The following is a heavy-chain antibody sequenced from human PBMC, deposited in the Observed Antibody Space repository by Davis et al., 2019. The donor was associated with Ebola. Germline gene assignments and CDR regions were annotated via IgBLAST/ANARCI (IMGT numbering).Heavy chain of an antibody. Sequence: GESLKISCAASGFTFSDYYMNWIRQAPGKGLEWVSYISSSSRYTNYADSVKGRFTISRDNAKNSLYLQMNSLRAEDTAVYYCARDPDTAMVIGFGDYWGQGTLVTVSS. CDR2: ISSSSRYT. CDR3: ARDPDTAMVIGFGDY. J-gene: IGHJ4*02. V-gene: IGHV3-11*06. D-gene: IGHD5-18*01. CDR1: GFTFSDYY.